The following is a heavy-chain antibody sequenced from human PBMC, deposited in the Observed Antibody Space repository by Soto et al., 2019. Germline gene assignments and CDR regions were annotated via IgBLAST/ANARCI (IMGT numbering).Heavy chain of an antibody. V-gene: IGHV1-69*12. CDR2: IIRIFGTA. D-gene: IGHD2-2*02. Sequence: QVQLVQSGAEVKKPGSSVKVSCKASGGTFSSYAISWVRQAPVQGLEWMGGIIRIFGTANYAQKFQGRVTITADESTRTAYMELSSLRSEDTAVYYCARNGYCVSTSCYSDYYSGMDVWGQGTTVTVSS. CDR3: ARNGYCVSTSCYSDYYSGMDV. CDR1: GGTFSSYA. J-gene: IGHJ6*02.